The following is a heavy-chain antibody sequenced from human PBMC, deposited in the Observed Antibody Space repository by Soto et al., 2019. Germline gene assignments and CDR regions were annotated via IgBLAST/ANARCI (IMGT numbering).Heavy chain of an antibody. CDR3: ARSFGWYAVDS. D-gene: IGHD6-19*01. V-gene: IGHV4-4*02. CDR2: LSHGGSP. J-gene: IGHJ4*02. Sequence: QVQLQESGPGLVKPSGTLSLKPSGTLSLTCSVSGVSIDSGYWWGWVRQAPGKDLEWLGDLSHGGSPNYNPCLKIGVTRSLDKSRNKFYLSLSLMTAADTATYSCARSFGWYAVDSGGQGILVNVSS. CDR1: GVSIDSGYW.